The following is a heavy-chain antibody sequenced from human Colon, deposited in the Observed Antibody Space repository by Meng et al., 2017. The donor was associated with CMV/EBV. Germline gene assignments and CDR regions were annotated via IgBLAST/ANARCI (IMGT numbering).Heavy chain of an antibody. V-gene: IGHV4-34*01. J-gene: IGHJ5*01. CDR3: ARGMVVIAPWFDA. Sequence: GSLRLSCTLDGGSFSGYHWHWFRQTPQRGLERIGHVNGGGSSDSNPSLKSRVTISLDTSKNQFSLKLTSVTVADTGVYYCARGMVVIAPWFDAWGHGTQVTVSS. D-gene: IGHD2-21*01. CDR1: GGSFSGYH. CDR2: VNGGGSS.